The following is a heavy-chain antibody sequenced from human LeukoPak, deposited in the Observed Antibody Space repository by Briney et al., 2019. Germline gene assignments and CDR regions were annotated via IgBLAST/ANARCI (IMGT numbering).Heavy chain of an antibody. CDR2: IIPIFGTA. CDR1: GGTFSSYG. CDR3: ASSYYYDSSGYSPYYFDY. Sequence: SVKVSYKASGGTFSSYGISWVRQAPGQGIEWMGGIIPIFGTANYAQKFQGRVTITADESTSTAYMELSSLRSEDTAVYYCASSYYYDSSGYSPYYFDYWGQGTLVTVSS. V-gene: IGHV1-69*13. J-gene: IGHJ4*02. D-gene: IGHD3-22*01.